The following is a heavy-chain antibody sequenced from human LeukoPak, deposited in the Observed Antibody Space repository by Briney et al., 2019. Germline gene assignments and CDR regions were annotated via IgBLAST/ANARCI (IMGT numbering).Heavy chain of an antibody. CDR2: IIPIFGTA. J-gene: IGHJ4*02. D-gene: IGHD4-23*01. Sequence: SVKVSCNASGGTFSSYAINWVRQAPGQGLEWMGGIIPIFGTANYAQKFQGRVTITADKSTSTAYMELSSLRSEDTAVYYCARDETTVVTPHYWGQGTLVTVSS. CDR1: GGTFSSYA. CDR3: ARDETTVVTPHY. V-gene: IGHV1-69*06.